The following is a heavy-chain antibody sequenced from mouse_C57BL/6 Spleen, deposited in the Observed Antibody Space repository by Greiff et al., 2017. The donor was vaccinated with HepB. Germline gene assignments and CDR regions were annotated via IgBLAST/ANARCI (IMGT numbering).Heavy chain of an antibody. Sequence: EVNLVESGGGLVQPGGSLKLSCAASGFTFSDYYMYWVRQTPEKRLEWVAYISNGGGSTYYPDTVKGRFTISRDNAKNTLYLQMSRLKSEDTAMYYCARPTFKGYYAMDYWGQGTSVTVSS. CDR3: ARPTFKGYYAMDY. D-gene: IGHD5-5*01. V-gene: IGHV5-12*01. CDR2: ISNGGGST. J-gene: IGHJ4*01. CDR1: GFTFSDYY.